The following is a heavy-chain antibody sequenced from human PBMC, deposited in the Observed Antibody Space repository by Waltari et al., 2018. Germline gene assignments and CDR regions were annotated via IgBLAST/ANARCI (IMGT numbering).Heavy chain of an antibody. CDR2: IYHAGDT. CDR1: GYSINSGYY. CDR3: SRQVLGYCTSAACRRLES. Sequence: QVQLQESGPGLVKPSETLSLTCDVSGYSINSGYYWGWIRQSPGKGLEWIATIYHAGDTFYNPSLKSRVTISMATSKTQFSLKLNSVTAADTAVYFCSRQVLGYCTSAACRRLESWGQGTLVTVSS. J-gene: IGHJ4*02. V-gene: IGHV4-38-2*01. D-gene: IGHD2-2*03.